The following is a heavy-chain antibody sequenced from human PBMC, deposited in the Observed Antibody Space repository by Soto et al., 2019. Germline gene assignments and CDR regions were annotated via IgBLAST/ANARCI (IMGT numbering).Heavy chain of an antibody. CDR1: GFTFSSYA. V-gene: IGHV3-30-3*01. D-gene: IGHD6-13*01. J-gene: IGHJ6*02. CDR3: ARAYRSTIAAATINYYYGMDV. Sequence: HPGGSLRLSCAASGFTFSSYAMHWVRQAPGKWLEWVAVISYDGSNKYYADSVKGRFTISRDNSKNTLYLQMNSLRAEDTAVYYCARAYRSTIAAATINYYYGMDVWGQGXTVTV. CDR2: ISYDGSNK.